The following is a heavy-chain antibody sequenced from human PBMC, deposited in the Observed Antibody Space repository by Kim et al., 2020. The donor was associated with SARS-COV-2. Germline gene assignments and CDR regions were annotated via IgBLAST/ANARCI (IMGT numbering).Heavy chain of an antibody. Sequence: SETLSLTCTVSGGSISSYYWSWIRQPPGKGLEWIGYIYYSGSTNYNPSLKSRVTISVDTSKNQFSLKLSSVTAADTAVYYCARRSYYGSGSYGFDPWGQGTLVTVSS. CDR3: ARRSYYGSGSYGFDP. J-gene: IGHJ5*02. D-gene: IGHD3-10*01. CDR1: GGSISSYY. V-gene: IGHV4-59*08. CDR2: IYYSGST.